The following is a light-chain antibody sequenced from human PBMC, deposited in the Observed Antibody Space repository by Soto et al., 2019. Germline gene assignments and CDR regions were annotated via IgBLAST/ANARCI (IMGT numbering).Light chain of an antibody. CDR1: SSDVGGYNY. CDR3: SSYTSSSTPVV. Sequence: QSVLTQPASVSGSPGQSITISCTGTSSDVGGYNYVSWYQQHPGKAPKLMIYGVSNRPSGVSNRFSGSKSGNTASLTISGVQAEDEADYYCSSYTSSSTPVVFGGGTKLAVL. V-gene: IGLV2-14*01. CDR2: GVS. J-gene: IGLJ2*01.